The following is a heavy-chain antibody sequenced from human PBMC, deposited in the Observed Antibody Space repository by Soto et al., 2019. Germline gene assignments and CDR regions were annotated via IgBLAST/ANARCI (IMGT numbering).Heavy chain of an antibody. V-gene: IGHV3-53*01. CDR2: VYSGGGT. Sequence: EVQLVESGGGLIQRGGSLRLSCAASGFNVSSNYMTWVRQAPGKGLEWVSVVYSGGGTHYADSVKGRFTISRDNSKNTVFLQMNSLRDEDPAVYFCARGRGYCSGTTCSTHYYFYGMDVWGQGTTVTVSS. D-gene: IGHD2-2*03. CDR3: ARGRGYCSGTTCSTHYYFYGMDV. CDR1: GFNVSSNY. J-gene: IGHJ6*02.